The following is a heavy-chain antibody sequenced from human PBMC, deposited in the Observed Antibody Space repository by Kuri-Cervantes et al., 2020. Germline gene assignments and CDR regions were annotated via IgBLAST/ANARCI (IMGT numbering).Heavy chain of an antibody. V-gene: IGHV1-2*02. CDR2: INPNSGDT. CDR1: GYTFVGYY. Sequence: ASVKVSCKTSGYTFVGYYIHWVRQAPGQGLECMGWINPNSGDTNYAQKFQGRVTMTRDTSIRTAYMELSRLRSDDTAVYYCARQGDYGDLNWFDPWGQGTLVTVSS. CDR3: ARQGDYGDLNWFDP. D-gene: IGHD4-17*01. J-gene: IGHJ5*02.